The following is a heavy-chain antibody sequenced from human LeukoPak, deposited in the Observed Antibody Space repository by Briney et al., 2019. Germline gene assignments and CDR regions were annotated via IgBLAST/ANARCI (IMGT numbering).Heavy chain of an antibody. CDR3: TRHDAVPVIGHGMGV. V-gene: IGHV4-59*08. J-gene: IGHJ6*02. CDR1: GGSISSYY. Sequence: SETLSLTCTVSGGSISSYYWSWIRQPPGKGLEWIGFIYYTGITNYNPSLESRVTISVDTSKNQFSLKLNSVTAADTAVYYCTRHDAVPVIGHGMGVWGQGTTVTVSS. D-gene: IGHD3-16*02. CDR2: IYYTGIT.